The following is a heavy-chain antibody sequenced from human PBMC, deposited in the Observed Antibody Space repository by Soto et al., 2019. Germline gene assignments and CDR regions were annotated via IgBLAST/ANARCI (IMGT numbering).Heavy chain of an antibody. D-gene: IGHD1-7*01. J-gene: IGHJ4*02. V-gene: IGHV4-34*01. CDR3: ARVLITGTDGLDY. CDR2: INHSGST. Sequence: TSETLSLTCAIYGGSFSGYYWSWIRQPPGKGLEWIGEINHSGSTNYNPSLKSRVTISVDTSKNQFSLKLSSVTAADTAVYYCARVLITGTDGLDYWGQGTLVTVSS. CDR1: GGSFSGYY.